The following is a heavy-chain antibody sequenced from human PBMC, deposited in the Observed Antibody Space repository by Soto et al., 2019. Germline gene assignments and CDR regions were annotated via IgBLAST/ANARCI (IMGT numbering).Heavy chain of an antibody. V-gene: IGHV3-15*01. CDR2: IKSKTDGGTT. CDR1: GFTFSNAW. J-gene: IGHJ6*03. D-gene: IGHD3-10*01. CDR3: TYSRFGVEEGYYYYYYMDV. Sequence: GGSLRLSCAASGFTFSNAWMSWVRQAPGKGLEWVGRIKSKTDGGTTDYAAPVKGRFTISRDDSKNTLYLQMNSLKTEDTAVYYCTYSRFGVEEGYYYYYYMDVWGKGTTVTVSS.